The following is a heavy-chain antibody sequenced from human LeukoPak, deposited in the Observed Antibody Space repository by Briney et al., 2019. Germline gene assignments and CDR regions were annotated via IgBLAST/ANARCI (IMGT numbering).Heavy chain of an antibody. Sequence: SETLSLTCTVSGGSISSYYWSWIRQPAGKGLEWIGRIYTSGSTNYNPSLKSRVTMPVDASKNQFSLKLSSVTAADTAVYYCARDVRYFDWLTYNWFDPWGQGTLVTVSS. J-gene: IGHJ5*02. CDR3: ARDVRYFDWLTYNWFDP. D-gene: IGHD3-9*01. V-gene: IGHV4-4*07. CDR2: IYTSGST. CDR1: GGSISSYY.